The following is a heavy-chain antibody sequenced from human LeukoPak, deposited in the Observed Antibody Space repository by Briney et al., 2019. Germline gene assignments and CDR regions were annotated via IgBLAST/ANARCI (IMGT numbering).Heavy chain of an antibody. CDR3: ARGRGGWELLRVYYFDY. D-gene: IGHD1-26*01. V-gene: IGHV4-34*01. CDR2: INHSGST. J-gene: IGHJ4*02. CDR1: GGSFSGYY. Sequence: PSETLTLTCAVYGGSFSGYYWSWIRQPPGKGLEWIGEINHSGSTNYNPSLKSRVTISVDTSKNQFSLKLSSVTAADTAVYYCARGRGGWELLRVYYFDYWGQGTLVTVSS.